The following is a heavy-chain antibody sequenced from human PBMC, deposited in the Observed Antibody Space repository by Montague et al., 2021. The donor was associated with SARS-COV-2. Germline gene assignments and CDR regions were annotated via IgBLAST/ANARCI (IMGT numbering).Heavy chain of an antibody. D-gene: IGHD3-10*01. CDR2: VYYSGST. CDR1: GGSISSSNYY. J-gene: IGHJ6*02. Sequence: SETLSLTYTVSGGSISSSNYYWGWIRQPPGKGLEWIGNVYYSGSTYYNPSLKSRVTISIDTSKNQFSLKLSSVTAADTAVYYCARDDMVLQGVTKGMDVWGQGTTVTVSS. V-gene: IGHV4-39*07. CDR3: ARDDMVLQGVTKGMDV.